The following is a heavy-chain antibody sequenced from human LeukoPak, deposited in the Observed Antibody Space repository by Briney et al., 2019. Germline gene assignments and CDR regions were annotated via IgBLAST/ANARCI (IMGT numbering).Heavy chain of an antibody. CDR3: ARDTRVVITSCLDY. D-gene: IGHD3-22*01. CDR2: ISYDGSNK. J-gene: IGHJ4*02. V-gene: IGHV3-30-3*01. CDR1: GFTFSSYA. Sequence: GGSLRLSCAASGFTFSSYAMHWVRQAPGKGLEWVAVISYDGSNKYYADSVKGRFTISRDNSKNTLYLQMNSLRAEDTAVYYCARDTRVVITSCLDYWGQGTLVTVSS.